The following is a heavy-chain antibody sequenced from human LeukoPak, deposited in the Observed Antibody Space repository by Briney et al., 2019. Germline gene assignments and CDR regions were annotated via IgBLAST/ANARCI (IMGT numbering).Heavy chain of an antibody. D-gene: IGHD3-3*01. CDR2: INHSGST. Sequence: SETLSLTCTVSGGSISSYYWSWIRQPPGKGLEWIGEINHSGSTNYNPSLKSRVTISVDTSKNQFSLKLSSVTAADTAVYYCARGHYDFWSGYRSDAFDIWGQGTMVTVSS. V-gene: IGHV4-34*01. CDR3: ARGHYDFWSGYRSDAFDI. J-gene: IGHJ3*02. CDR1: GGSISSYY.